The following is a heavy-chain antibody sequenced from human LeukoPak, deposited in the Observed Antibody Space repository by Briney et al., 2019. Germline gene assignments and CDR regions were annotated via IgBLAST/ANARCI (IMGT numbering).Heavy chain of an antibody. J-gene: IGHJ5*02. V-gene: IGHV4-59*12. CDR2: IYYSGST. Sequence: SETLSLTCTVSGGSISSYYWSWIRQPPGKGLEWIGYIYYSGSTNYNPSLKSRVTISVDTSKNQFSLKLSSVSAADTAVYYCARGGYGIAAAGTRGAHLYNWFDPWGQGTLVTVSS. D-gene: IGHD6-13*01. CDR1: GGSISSYY. CDR3: ARGGYGIAAAGTRGAHLYNWFDP.